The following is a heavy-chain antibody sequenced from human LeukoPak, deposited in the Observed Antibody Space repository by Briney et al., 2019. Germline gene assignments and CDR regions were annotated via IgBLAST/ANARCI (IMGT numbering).Heavy chain of an antibody. CDR2: IKPDGSDK. J-gene: IGHJ3*02. D-gene: IGHD2-2*01. V-gene: IGHV3-7*05. CDR3: ATQTSSEAFEI. Sequence: GGSLRLSCVASGFAFRTYWMSWVRQAPGKGLDWVANIKPDGSDKKFVDSVKGRFAISRDNAKKSLYLQMNSLRVEGTAVYYCATQTSSEAFEIWGQGTMVTVSS. CDR1: GFAFRTYW.